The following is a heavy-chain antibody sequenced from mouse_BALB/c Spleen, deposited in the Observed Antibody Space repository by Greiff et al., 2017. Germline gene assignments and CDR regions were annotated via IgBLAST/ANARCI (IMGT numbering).Heavy chain of an antibody. CDR1: GFTFSSFG. CDR2: ISSGSSTI. V-gene: IGHV5-17*02. D-gene: IGHD2-4*01. CDR3: ARDYGAMDY. Sequence: DVKLVESGGGLVQPGGSRKLSCAASGFTFSSFGMHWVRQAPEKGLEWVAYISSGSSTIYYADTVKGRFTISRDNPKNTLFLQMTSLRSEDTAMYYCARDYGAMDYWGQGTTLTVSS. J-gene: IGHJ2*01.